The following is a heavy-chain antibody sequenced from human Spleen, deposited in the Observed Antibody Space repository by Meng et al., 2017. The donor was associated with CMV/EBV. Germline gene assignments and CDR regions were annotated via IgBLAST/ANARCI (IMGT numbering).Heavy chain of an antibody. D-gene: IGHD3/OR15-3a*01. Sequence: FSLAACTVRVRWIRRPPGPPLKWLAFVYWNDDRRCSASLPPRLTITKVTSKDQVVLTMANMDPVDTAEYYCAHSRLTQDFWTDSFDYWGPGTLVTVSS. J-gene: IGHJ4*02. CDR1: FSLAACTVR. CDR2: VYWNDDR. CDR3: AHSRLTQDFWTDSFDY. V-gene: IGHV2-5*01.